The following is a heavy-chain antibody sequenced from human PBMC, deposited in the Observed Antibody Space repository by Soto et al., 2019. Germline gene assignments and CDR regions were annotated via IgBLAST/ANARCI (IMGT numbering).Heavy chain of an antibody. CDR2: IIPIFGTA. CDR1: GGTFSSYA. D-gene: IGHD2-2*02. V-gene: IGHV1-69*01. J-gene: IGHJ5*02. Sequence: QVPLVQSGAEVKKPGSSVKVSCKASGGTFSSYAISWVRQAPGQGLEWMGGIIPIFGTANYAQKFQGRVTITADESTSTAYMELSSLRSEDTAVYYCARAGVDIVVVPAAISWFDPWGQGTLVTVSS. CDR3: ARAGVDIVVVPAAISWFDP.